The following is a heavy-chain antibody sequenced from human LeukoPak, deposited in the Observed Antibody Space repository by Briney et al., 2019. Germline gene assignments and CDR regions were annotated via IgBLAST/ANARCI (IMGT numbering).Heavy chain of an antibody. J-gene: IGHJ4*02. Sequence: SETLSLTCAVYGGDKSFGIYYWIRQPPGKGLEWIGEINHSGRTNYNPSLKSRVTISLDTSRDQFSLKLTSVTAADTALYYCARGVIDDTASLACDYRGQGTLVTVSS. CDR1: GGDKSFGIYY. D-gene: IGHD5-18*01. CDR2: INHSGRT. CDR3: ARGVIDDTASLACDY. V-gene: IGHV4-34*01.